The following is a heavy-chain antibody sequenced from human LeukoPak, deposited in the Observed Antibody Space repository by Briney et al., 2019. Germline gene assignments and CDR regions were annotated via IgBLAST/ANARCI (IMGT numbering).Heavy chain of an antibody. CDR3: ARATYSSGPFGY. V-gene: IGHV4-38-2*02. Sequence: SETLSLTCSVSGDSIISYYWSWIRQPPGKGLEWIGSMLHTGSTYYNPSLRSRVTMSVDTSKNQVSLKLSSVTAAETAVYYCARATYSSGPFGYWGQGTLVTVSS. J-gene: IGHJ4*02. CDR1: GDSIISYY. D-gene: IGHD6-19*01. CDR2: MLHTGST.